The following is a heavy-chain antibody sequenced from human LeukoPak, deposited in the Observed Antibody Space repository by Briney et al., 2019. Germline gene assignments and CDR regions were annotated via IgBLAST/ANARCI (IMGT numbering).Heavy chain of an antibody. J-gene: IGHJ6*03. Sequence: GGSLRLSCAASGFTFNNFWMNWVRQAPGKGLEWVASIKQDGSEKYFLDSVKGRFTISRDNAKTSLFLQMNSLRAEDTAVYYCARGVYCSPTICYGGRYYYYMDVWGEGTTVTVSS. CDR3: ARGVYCSPTICYGGRYYYYMDV. CDR2: IKQDGSEK. V-gene: IGHV3-7*01. D-gene: IGHD2-2*01. CDR1: GFTFNNFW.